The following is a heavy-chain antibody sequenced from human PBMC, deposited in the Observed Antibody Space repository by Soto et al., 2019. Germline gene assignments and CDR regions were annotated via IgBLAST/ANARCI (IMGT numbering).Heavy chain of an antibody. D-gene: IGHD5-12*01. CDR2: IIPIFGTA. Sequence: QVQLVQSGAEVKKPGSSVKVSCKASGGTFSSYAISWVRQAPGQGLEWMGGIIPIFGTANYAQKFQGRVTITADKSTSTAYMELSSLRSEDTAVYYCARVRQWLRRGTYYYYYYGMDVWGQGTTVTVSS. CDR3: ARVRQWLRRGTYYYYYYGMDV. J-gene: IGHJ6*02. V-gene: IGHV1-69*06. CDR1: GGTFSSYA.